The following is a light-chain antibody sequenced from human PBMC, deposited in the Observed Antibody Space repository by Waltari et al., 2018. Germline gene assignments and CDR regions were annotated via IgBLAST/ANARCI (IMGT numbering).Light chain of an antibody. CDR2: YKSDSDK. CDR3: MIWHSSAWV. J-gene: IGLJ3*02. CDR1: SGINVGTYR. Sequence: QAVLTQPSSLSASPGASASLTCTLRSGINVGTYRIYWYQQKPRSPPQYLLTYKSDSDKQQGSGVPSRFSGSKDASANAGILLISGLQSEDEADYYCMIWHSSAWVFGGGTKLTVL. V-gene: IGLV5-45*03.